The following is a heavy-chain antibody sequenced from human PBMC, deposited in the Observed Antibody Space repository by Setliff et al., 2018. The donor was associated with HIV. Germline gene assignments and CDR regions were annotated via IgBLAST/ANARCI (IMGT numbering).Heavy chain of an antibody. J-gene: IGHJ4*02. D-gene: IGHD5-12*01. CDR1: GYTIINGAYY. Sequence: TLSLTCTVSGYTIINGAYYWNWIRQPAGKGLEWIGRAYTSGSTNYNPSLKSRVTISVDTSKNRFSLSLSSVTAADTAVYYCARGYTGYDSESFGHWGQGTLVTVSS. V-gene: IGHV4-61*02. CDR3: ARGYTGYDSESFGH. CDR2: AYTSGST.